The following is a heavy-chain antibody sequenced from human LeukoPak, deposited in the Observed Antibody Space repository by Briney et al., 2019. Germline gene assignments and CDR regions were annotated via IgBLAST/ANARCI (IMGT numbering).Heavy chain of an antibody. D-gene: IGHD6-19*01. CDR2: IKQDGSET. Sequence: GGSLRLSCAASGFTFTSYWMSWVRQAPGKGLEWVANIKQDGSETYYVDSVKGRFTISRDNAKKSLYLQMNSLRAEDTAVYCCARASGWYTDWGQGTLVTVSS. J-gene: IGHJ4*02. CDR3: ARASGWYTD. V-gene: IGHV3-7*01. CDR1: GFTFTSYW.